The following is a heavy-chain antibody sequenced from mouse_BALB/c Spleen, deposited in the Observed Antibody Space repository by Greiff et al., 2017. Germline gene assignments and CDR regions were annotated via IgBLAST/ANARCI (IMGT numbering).Heavy chain of an antibody. Sequence: VQLKESGPGLVKPSQSLSLTCTVTGYSITSDYAWNWIRQFPGNKLEWMGYISYSGSTSYNPSLKSRISITRDTSKNQFFLQLNSVTTEDTATYYCASYYAKRFYAMDYWGQGTSVTVSS. J-gene: IGHJ4*01. D-gene: IGHD2-1*01. V-gene: IGHV3-2*02. CDR1: GYSITSDYA. CDR3: ASYYAKRFYAMDY. CDR2: ISYSGST.